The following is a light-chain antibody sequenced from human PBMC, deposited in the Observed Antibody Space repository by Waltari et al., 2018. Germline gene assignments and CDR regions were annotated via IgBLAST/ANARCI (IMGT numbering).Light chain of an antibody. CDR3: QVWDANNDPGV. CDR2: YDS. Sequence: SYVLTQPPSVSVAPGKTARITCGGNNIETKSVHWYQQKPGQAPILVISYDSDRPSGVPERVSCSNSVNTATLTISRVEAADEADYYCQVWDANNDPGVFGTGTEVTVL. CDR1: NIETKS. V-gene: IGLV3-21*04. J-gene: IGLJ1*01.